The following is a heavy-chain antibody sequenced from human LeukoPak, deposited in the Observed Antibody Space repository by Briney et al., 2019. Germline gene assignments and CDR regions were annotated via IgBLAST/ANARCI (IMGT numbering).Heavy chain of an antibody. J-gene: IGHJ4*02. V-gene: IGHV3-49*04. CDR1: GFTFGDYA. CDR3: TRGYNWNYGYFDN. D-gene: IGHD1-7*01. CDR2: IRSKAYGGTT. Sequence: GGSLRLSCTASGFTFGDYAMSWVRQAPGKGLEWVGFIRSKAYGGTTEYAASVEGRFTISRDDSKSIAYLQMNSLKTEDTAVYYCTRGYNWNYGYFDNWGQGTLVTVSS.